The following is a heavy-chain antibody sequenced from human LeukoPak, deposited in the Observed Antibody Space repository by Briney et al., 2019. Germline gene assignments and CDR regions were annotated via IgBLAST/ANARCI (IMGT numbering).Heavy chain of an antibody. V-gene: IGHV4-4*07. CDR1: GGSISSYY. CDR2: IYTSGST. CDR3: ARGVHSYGKFDY. J-gene: IGHJ4*02. D-gene: IGHD3-10*01. Sequence: SETLSLTCTVSGGSISSYYWSWTRQPAGKGLEWTGRIYTSGSTNYNPSLKSRVTMSVDTSKNQFSLKLSSVTAADTAVYYCARGVHSYGKFDYWGQGTLVTVSS.